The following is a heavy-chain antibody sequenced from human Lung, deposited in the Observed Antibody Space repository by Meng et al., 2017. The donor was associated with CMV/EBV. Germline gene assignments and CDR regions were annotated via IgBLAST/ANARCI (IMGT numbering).Heavy chain of an antibody. J-gene: IGHJ4*02. CDR2: IKQDGSEK. D-gene: IGHD3-9*01. V-gene: IGHV3-7*01. Sequence: GESXKISXAASGFTFSSYWMSWVRQAPGKGLEWVANIKQDGSEKYYVDSVKGRFTISRDNAKYSLYLQMNSLRAEDTAVYYCARVDFLTDQYYFGYWGQGXLVTVSS. CDR1: GFTFSSYW. CDR3: ARVDFLTDQYYFGY.